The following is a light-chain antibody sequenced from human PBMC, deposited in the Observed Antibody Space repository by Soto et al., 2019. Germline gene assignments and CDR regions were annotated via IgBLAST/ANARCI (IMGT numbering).Light chain of an antibody. V-gene: IGKV1-5*01. CDR3: QQYNSYSPLT. Sequence: IQLTQSPSSLSASVGDRVTFTCRGSQSIRSRLAWYRQKPGKAPKLLIFDAFSLESGVPSRFSGSRSGTEFTLTISSLQPDDYATYYCQQYNSYSPLTFGGGTKVDIK. J-gene: IGKJ4*01. CDR2: DAF. CDR1: QSIRSR.